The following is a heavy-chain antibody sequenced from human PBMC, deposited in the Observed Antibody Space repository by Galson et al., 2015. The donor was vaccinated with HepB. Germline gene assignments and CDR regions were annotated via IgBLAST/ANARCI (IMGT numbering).Heavy chain of an antibody. D-gene: IGHD5-18*01. CDR3: ARGGYSIGP. CDR1: GGSISGYY. Sequence: TLSLTCTVSGGSISGYYWSWIRQPPGKTLEWIGYLDHSGNTNYNPSLKSRVTISVDMSKKEISLKLTSVTAADTAVYYCARGGYSIGPWDQGTPVIVSS. J-gene: IGHJ5*02. V-gene: IGHV4-59*01. CDR2: LDHSGNT.